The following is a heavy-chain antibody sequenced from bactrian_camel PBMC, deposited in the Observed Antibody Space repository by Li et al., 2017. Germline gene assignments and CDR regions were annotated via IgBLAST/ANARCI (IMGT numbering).Heavy chain of an antibody. Sequence: QLVESGGGRVQPGGSLRLSCAASGFTFSTSAMSWVRQAPGKGLEWVSFISSDGVSGGSTDYADSVKGRFTIARDNAKNTVYLQLNSLNPEDTAVYYCAASYLDCGSSGGYPRDYWGQGTQVTVS. V-gene: IGHV3S40*01. D-gene: IGHD2*01. CDR3: AASYLDCGSSGGYPRDY. J-gene: IGHJ4*01. CDR2: ISSDGVSGGST. CDR1: GFTFSTSA.